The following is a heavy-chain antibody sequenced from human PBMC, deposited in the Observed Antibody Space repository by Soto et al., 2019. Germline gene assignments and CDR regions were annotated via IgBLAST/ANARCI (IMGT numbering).Heavy chain of an antibody. D-gene: IGHD3-3*01. V-gene: IGHV5-51*01. CDR3: ARLGLRFLEWLPTHGMGV. Sequence: PXESLKISCKGSGDSFTSYWIGWVRQMPGKGLEWMGIIYPGDSDTRYSPSFQGQVTISADKSISTAYLQWSSLKASDTAMYYCARLGLRFLEWLPTHGMGVWGQGPTVTVSS. CDR1: GDSFTSYW. CDR2: IYPGDSDT. J-gene: IGHJ6*02.